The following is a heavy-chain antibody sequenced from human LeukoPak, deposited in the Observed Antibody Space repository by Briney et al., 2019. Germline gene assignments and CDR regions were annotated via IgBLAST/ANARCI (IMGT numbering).Heavy chain of an antibody. D-gene: IGHD7-27*01. CDR3: ARLDSALGAFDI. CDR1: GGSISSYY. J-gene: IGHJ3*02. V-gene: IGHV4-59*08. Sequence: PSETLSLTCTFYGGSISSYYWSWVRQPPGKGLEWIGYIYYSGITNYKPSLKSRVTISVDTSKKQFSLKLSSVTAADTAEYYCARLDSALGAFDIWGQGTMVTVSS. CDR2: IYYSGIT.